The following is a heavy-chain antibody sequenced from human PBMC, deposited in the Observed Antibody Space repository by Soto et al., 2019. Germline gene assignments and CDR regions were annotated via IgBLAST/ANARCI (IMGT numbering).Heavy chain of an antibody. CDR2: ISSSSSYI. D-gene: IGHD3-9*01. Sequence: PGGSLRLSCAASGFTFSSYSMNWVRQAPGKGLEWVSSISSSSSYIYYADSVKGRFTISRDNAKNSLYLQMNSLRAEDAAVYYCAREATYYDILTGYYRGAFDYWGQGTLVTVS. J-gene: IGHJ4*02. CDR1: GFTFSSYS. CDR3: AREATYYDILTGYYRGAFDY. V-gene: IGHV3-21*01.